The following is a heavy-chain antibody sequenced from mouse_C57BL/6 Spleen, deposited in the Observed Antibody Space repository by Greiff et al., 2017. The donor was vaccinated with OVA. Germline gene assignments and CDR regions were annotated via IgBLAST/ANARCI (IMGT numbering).Heavy chain of an antibody. V-gene: IGHV5-17*01. CDR3: ARPGYGSLYAMDY. CDR2: ISSGSSII. D-gene: IGHD1-1*01. Sequence: EVNVVESGGGLVKPGGSLKLSCAASGFTFSDYGMHWVRQAPEKGLEWVAYISSGSSIINYADTVKGRFTISRDKAKNTLFLQMTSLRSADTAMYYCARPGYGSLYAMDYWGQGTSVTVSS. CDR1: GFTFSDYG. J-gene: IGHJ4*01.